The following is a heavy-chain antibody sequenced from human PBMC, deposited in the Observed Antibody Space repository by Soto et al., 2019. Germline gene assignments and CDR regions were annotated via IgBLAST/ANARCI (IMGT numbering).Heavy chain of an antibody. V-gene: IGHV1-3*01. J-gene: IGHJ3*02. Sequence: ASVKVSCKASGYTFTSYAMHWVRQAPGQRLEWMRWINAGNGNTKYSQKFQGRVTITRDTSASTAYMELSSLRSEDTAVYYCASSLLRWGAFDIWGQGTMVTVSS. CDR2: INAGNGNT. CDR1: GYTFTSYA. CDR3: ASSLLRWGAFDI. D-gene: IGHD4-17*01.